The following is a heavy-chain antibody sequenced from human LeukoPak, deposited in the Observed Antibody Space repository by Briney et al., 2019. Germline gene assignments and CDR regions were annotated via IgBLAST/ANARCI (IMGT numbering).Heavy chain of an antibody. CDR1: EYTFTRYD. Sequence: EASVKVSCKASEYTFTRYDINWVRQAPGQGLEWLGWMNPNNGNTGYAQKFQGRVTMTRSTSIDTAYMELNTLTPDDTAAYYCARGFYYYGLDVWGQGTTVTVSS. CDR2: MNPNNGNT. V-gene: IGHV1-8*01. J-gene: IGHJ6*02. CDR3: ARGFYYYGLDV.